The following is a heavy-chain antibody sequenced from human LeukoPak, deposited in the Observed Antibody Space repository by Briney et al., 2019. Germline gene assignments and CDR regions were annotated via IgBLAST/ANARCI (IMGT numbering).Heavy chain of an antibody. CDR3: AILYSSSPLDY. CDR2: ISGSGSST. J-gene: IGHJ4*02. CDR1: GGSISSSSYY. V-gene: IGHV3-23*01. Sequence: PSETLSLTCTVSGGSISSSSYYWGWIRQPPGKGLEWVSTISGSGSSTYYADSVKGRFTISRDSSKNTLYLQMNSLRAEDTAVYYCAILYSSSPLDYWGQGTLVTVSS. D-gene: IGHD6-6*01.